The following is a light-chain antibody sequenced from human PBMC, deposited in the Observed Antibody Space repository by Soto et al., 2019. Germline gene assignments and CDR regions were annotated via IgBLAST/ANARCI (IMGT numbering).Light chain of an antibody. Sequence: QTVVPQEPSLTVSPGGTVTLTCASSTGAVTSGHYPNWFQQKPGQAPRALIYSTSNKHFWTPARFSGSLLGGKAALTLSGVQPEDEAEYYCLIYDGGAQVFGGGTKLTVL. CDR1: TGAVTSGHY. CDR2: STS. J-gene: IGLJ2*01. V-gene: IGLV7-43*01. CDR3: LIYDGGAQV.